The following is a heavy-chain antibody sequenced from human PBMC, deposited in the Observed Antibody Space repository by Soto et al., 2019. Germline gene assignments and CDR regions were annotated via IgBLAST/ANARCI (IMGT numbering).Heavy chain of an antibody. CDR3: ARVWGSYQAPSGGAGFDP. CDR1: GYSFASNA. J-gene: IGHJ5*02. CDR2: ISTYSGDP. Sequence: ASAKACCKKSGYSFASNASTWVRQATGQGLEWMGWISTYSGDPNYAQKFQGRVTMTTDTSTNTAYMELRNLRSDDTAVYYCARVWGSYQAPSGGAGFDPWGQGTPVTVSS. V-gene: IGHV1-18*04. D-gene: IGHD3-16*02.